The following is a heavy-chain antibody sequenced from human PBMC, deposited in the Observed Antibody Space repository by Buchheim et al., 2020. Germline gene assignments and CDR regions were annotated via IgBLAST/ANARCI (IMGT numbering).Heavy chain of an antibody. CDR2: ISGSVGST. Sequence: EVQLLESGGGLVQPGGSLRLSCAASGFTFSSYAMSWVRQAPGQGLEWVSSISGSVGSTYCADSLKGRFTISSVNSNHPTDLQMNSLRAEDTAVYYCVKGSDRSSPNWFDPWGQGTL. J-gene: IGHJ5*02. CDR3: VKGSDRSSPNWFDP. D-gene: IGHD2-2*01. V-gene: IGHV3-23*01. CDR1: GFTFSSYA.